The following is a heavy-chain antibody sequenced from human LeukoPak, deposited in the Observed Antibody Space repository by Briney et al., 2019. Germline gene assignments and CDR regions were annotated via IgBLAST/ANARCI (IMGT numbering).Heavy chain of an antibody. CDR3: ARDRIVVVPAAILGLVPDYYYYYGMDV. Sequence: GGSLRLSCAASGFTFSSYSMNWVRQAPGKGLEWVSYISSSSSTIYYADSVKGRFTISRDNAKNSLYLQMNSLRDEDTAVCYCARDRIVVVPAAILGLVPDYYYYYGMDVWGQGTTVTVSS. J-gene: IGHJ6*02. CDR1: GFTFSSYS. CDR2: ISSSSSTI. D-gene: IGHD2-2*01. V-gene: IGHV3-48*02.